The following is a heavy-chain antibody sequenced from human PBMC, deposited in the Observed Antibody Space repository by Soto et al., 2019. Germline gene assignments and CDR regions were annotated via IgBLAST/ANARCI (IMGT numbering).Heavy chain of an antibody. CDR2: ISYDGSNK. Sequence: GGSLRLSCAASGFTFSSYGMHWVRQAPGKGLEWVAVISYDGSNKYYADSVKGRFTISRDNSKNTLYLQMNSLRAEDTAVYYCANGYSSSSGPGYYYYGMDVWGQGTTVTVSS. D-gene: IGHD6-6*01. CDR1: GFTFSSYG. CDR3: ANGYSSSSGPGYYYYGMDV. V-gene: IGHV3-30*18. J-gene: IGHJ6*02.